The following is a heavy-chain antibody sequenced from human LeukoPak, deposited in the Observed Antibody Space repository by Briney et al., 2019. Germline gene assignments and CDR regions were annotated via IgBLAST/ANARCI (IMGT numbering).Heavy chain of an antibody. D-gene: IGHD2-15*01. V-gene: IGHV4-4*07. J-gene: IGHJ3*02. Sequence: SETLSLTCTVSGGSISSYYWSWIRQPAGKGLEWIGRIYTSGSTNYNPSLKSRVTMSVDTSKNQFSLKLSSVTAADTAVYYCARRAATPGEYAFDIWGQGTMVTVSS. CDR2: IYTSGST. CDR1: GGSISSYY. CDR3: ARRAATPGEYAFDI.